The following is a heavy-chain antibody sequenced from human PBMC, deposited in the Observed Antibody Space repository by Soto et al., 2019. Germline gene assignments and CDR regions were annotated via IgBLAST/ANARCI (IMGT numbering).Heavy chain of an antibody. J-gene: IGHJ4*02. Sequence: QVHLQESGPGLVKPSETLSLTCTVSGGSTSSYYWNWIRQPPGKGLAWIAYIYFNGYSTYNPSLKSRVTTSMHTSKNQFSLKLTSATAADTAEYYCARVAPSYCSDSSCYSEGVWIDYWGQGTLVTVSS. D-gene: IGHD2-15*01. CDR2: IYFNGYS. V-gene: IGHV4-59*01. CDR1: GGSTSSYY. CDR3: ARVAPSYCSDSSCYSEGVWIDY.